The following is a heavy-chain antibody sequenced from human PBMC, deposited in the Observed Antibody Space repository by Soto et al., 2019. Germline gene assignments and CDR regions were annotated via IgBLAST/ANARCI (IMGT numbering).Heavy chain of an antibody. J-gene: IGHJ5*02. D-gene: IGHD3-3*01. CDR3: ARAYYYDFWSGYPNWFDP. CDR2: IYYSGST. CDR1: GGSISSGGYY. V-gene: IGHV4-31*03. Sequence: SETLSLTCTVSGGSISSGGYYWSWIRQHPGKGLEWIGYIYYSGSTYYNPSLKSRVTISVDTSKKQFSLKLSSVTAADTAVYYCARAYYYDFWSGYPNWFDPWGQGTLVTVSS.